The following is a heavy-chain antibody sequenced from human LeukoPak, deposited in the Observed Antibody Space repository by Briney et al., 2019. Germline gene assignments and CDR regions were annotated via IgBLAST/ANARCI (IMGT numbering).Heavy chain of an antibody. CDR1: GFTFSSYA. D-gene: IGHD3-10*01. V-gene: IGHV3-23*01. Sequence: GGSLRLSCAASGFTFSSYAMSWVRQAPGKGLEWVSAISGSGGSTYYADSVKGRFTISRDNSKNTLYLQVNSLRAEDTAVYYCAKDRFGELYIEYFQHWGQGTLVTVSS. J-gene: IGHJ1*01. CDR2: ISGSGGST. CDR3: AKDRFGELYIEYFQH.